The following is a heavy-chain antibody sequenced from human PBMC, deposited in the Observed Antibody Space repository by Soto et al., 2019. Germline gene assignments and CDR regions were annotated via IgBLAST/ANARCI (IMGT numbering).Heavy chain of an antibody. CDR2: IYYSGST. D-gene: IGHD6-6*01. J-gene: IGHJ4*02. V-gene: IGHV4-39*01. CDR1: GGSISSSSYY. Sequence: QLQLQESGPGLVKPSETLSLTCTVSGGSISSSSYYWGWIRQPPGKGLEWIGSIYYSGSTYYNPSLKSRVTISVDTSKNQFSLKLSSVTAADTAVYYCARHVVRIAARLFDYWGQGTLVTVSS. CDR3: ARHVVRIAARLFDY.